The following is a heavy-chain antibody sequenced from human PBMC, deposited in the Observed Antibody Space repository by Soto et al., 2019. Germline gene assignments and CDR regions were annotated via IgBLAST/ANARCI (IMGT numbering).Heavy chain of an antibody. D-gene: IGHD5-18*01. Sequence: RGSLRLSCAASGFTFSDYSLNWVRQAPGKGLEWISYIGGGGSPIYYANSVRGRFTISRDNAKNSLYLQMNSLRDEDTAVYYFSRARYSYNYVFDYCGQGTLVTVSS. CDR1: GFTFSDYS. CDR2: IGGGGSPI. CDR3: SRARYSYNYVFDY. J-gene: IGHJ4*02. V-gene: IGHV3-48*02.